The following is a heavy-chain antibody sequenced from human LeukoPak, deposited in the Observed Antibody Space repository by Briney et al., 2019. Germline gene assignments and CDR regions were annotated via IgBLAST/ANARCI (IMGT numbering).Heavy chain of an antibody. Sequence: SSVKVSCKASGGTFSSYAISWVRQAPGQGLEWMGRIIPIFGIAKYAQKFQGRVTITADKSTSTAYMELSSLRSEDTAVYYCARARGGSYFDYWGQGTLVTVSS. V-gene: IGHV1-69*04. J-gene: IGHJ4*02. CDR2: IIPIFGIA. CDR1: GGTFSSYA. CDR3: ARARGGSYFDY. D-gene: IGHD3-16*01.